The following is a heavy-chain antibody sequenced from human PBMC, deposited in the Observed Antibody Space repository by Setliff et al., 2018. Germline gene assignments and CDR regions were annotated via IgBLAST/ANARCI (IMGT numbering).Heavy chain of an antibody. D-gene: IGHD3-3*01. CDR2: ISSSSSYI. Sequence: GGSLRLSCAASGFTFSSYSMNWVRQAPGKGLEWVSSISSSSSYIYYADSVKGRFTISRDNAKNSLYLQMNSLRAEDTAVYYCARQNDFWSGQDFDYWGQGTLVTVSS. CDR1: GFTFSSYS. CDR3: ARQNDFWSGQDFDY. V-gene: IGHV3-21*01. J-gene: IGHJ4*02.